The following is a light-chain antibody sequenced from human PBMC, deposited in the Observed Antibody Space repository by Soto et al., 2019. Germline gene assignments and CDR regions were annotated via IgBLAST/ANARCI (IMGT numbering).Light chain of an antibody. V-gene: IGLV1-44*01. Sequence: QPVLTQPPSASGTPGQRVTVSCSGSSSNIGSSTVNWYQQLPGTAPKLLIYSNNERPSGVPDRFSGSQSGTSASLAISGLQSEDEADYYCAAWDDSVNGLYVFGTGTKLTVL. CDR1: SSNIGSST. CDR3: AAWDDSVNGLYV. CDR2: SNN. J-gene: IGLJ1*01.